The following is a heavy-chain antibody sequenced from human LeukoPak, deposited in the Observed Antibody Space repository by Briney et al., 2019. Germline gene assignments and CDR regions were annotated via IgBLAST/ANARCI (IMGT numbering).Heavy chain of an antibody. D-gene: IGHD2-2*01. V-gene: IGHV3-21*01. CDR2: ISSSSYI. Sequence: PGGSLRLSCAASGFTFSTYSMNWVRQAPGKGLEWVPSISSSSYIYYTDSVKGRFTISRDNAKNSLYLQMNSLRADDTAVYYCARDTPGYCSTTSCYGFDYWGQGTLVTVSS. CDR3: ARDTPGYCSTTSCYGFDY. CDR1: GFTFSTYS. J-gene: IGHJ4*02.